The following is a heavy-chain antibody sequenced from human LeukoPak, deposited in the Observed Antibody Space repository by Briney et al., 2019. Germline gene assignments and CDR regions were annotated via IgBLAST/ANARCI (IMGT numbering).Heavy chain of an antibody. D-gene: IGHD2-2*01. CDR3: ARICSTTSCQVDY. V-gene: IGHV4-39*01. CDR2: IYYSGST. J-gene: IGHJ4*02. Sequence: PSETLSLTCTVSGGSISSSDYFWGWIRQPPGKGPEWIGSIYYSGSTYYNPSLKSRVTISVDTSKNQFSLKLSSVTAADTAVYYCARICSTTSCQVDYWGQGTLVTVSS. CDR1: GGSISSSDYF.